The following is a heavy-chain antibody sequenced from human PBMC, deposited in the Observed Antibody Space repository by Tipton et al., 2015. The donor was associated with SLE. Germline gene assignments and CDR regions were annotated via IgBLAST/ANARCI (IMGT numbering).Heavy chain of an antibody. CDR3: ARGVTLDV. CDR1: GGSISSSGYY. CDR2: IYYSGST. J-gene: IGHJ6*02. V-gene: IGHV4-39*07. Sequence: TLSLTCTVSGGSISSSGYYWGWIRQPPGKGLEWIGNIYYSGSTYCTPSLKGRVTISIDTSKKEFSLNLTYVTAADTAVYYCARGVTLDVWGQGTTVIVSS.